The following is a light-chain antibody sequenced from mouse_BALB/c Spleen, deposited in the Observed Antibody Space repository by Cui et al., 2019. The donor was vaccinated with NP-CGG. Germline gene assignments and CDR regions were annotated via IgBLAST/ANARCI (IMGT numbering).Light chain of an antibody. CDR1: TGAVTTSNY. Sequence: AAVIQESALTTSPGETVTFTCRSSTGAVTTSNYANWVQEKPDHLFTGLIGGTNNRVPGVPARFSGSLIGDKAALTITGAQTEDEAMYFCALWYSNHWVFGGGTKLTVL. J-gene: IGLJ1*01. CDR3: ALWYSNHWV. CDR2: GTN. V-gene: IGLV1*01.